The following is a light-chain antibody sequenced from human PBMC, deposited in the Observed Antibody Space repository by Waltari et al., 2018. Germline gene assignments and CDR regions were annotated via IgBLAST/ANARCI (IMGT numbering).Light chain of an antibody. CDR2: AAS. CDR1: QGISGY. CDR3: QHVYSYPVT. Sequence: DIQLTQSPSFLSASVGDRVTFTCRASQGISGYLAWYQQKPNKAPKLLINAASTLQSGVPSRFGGGKSGTEFTLTISSLQPEDFATYFCQHVYSYPVTFGGGTTVEI. V-gene: IGKV1-9*01. J-gene: IGKJ4*01.